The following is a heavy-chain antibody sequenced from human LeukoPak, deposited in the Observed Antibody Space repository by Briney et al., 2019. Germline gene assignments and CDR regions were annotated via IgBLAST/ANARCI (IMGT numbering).Heavy chain of an antibody. V-gene: IGHV4-59*08. J-gene: IGHJ4*02. Sequence: SETLSLTCNVSGDSISDKYWNWIRQPPGKGLEWIGYIHGSGSTNNNPSLRSRVIISLDTSKSQFSLKLSSVTAADTAVYYCARHGSGWYADFDYWGQGTLVTVSS. CDR2: IHGSGST. CDR1: GDSISDKY. D-gene: IGHD6-19*01. CDR3: ARHGSGWYADFDY.